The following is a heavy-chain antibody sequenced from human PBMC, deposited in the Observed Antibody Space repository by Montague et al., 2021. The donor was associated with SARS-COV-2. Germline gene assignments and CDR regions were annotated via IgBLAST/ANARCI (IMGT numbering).Heavy chain of an antibody. CDR1: GGSISNYY. CDR3: ARGGGYYNYGLDV. V-gene: IGHV4-59*01. J-gene: IGHJ6*02. Sequence: SETLSLTCTVAGGSISNYYGSWIRQPPGRGLEWIGYIYYSGSTEYSRSLKSRVTISLDTSKNQFSLKVTSVTAADTAVYYWARGGGYYNYGLDVWGPGTTVTVSS. D-gene: IGHD3-22*01. CDR2: IYYSGST.